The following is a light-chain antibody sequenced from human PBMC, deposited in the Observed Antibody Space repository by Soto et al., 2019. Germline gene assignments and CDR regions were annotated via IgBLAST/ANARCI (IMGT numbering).Light chain of an antibody. Sequence: EIVMTQSPATLSVSPGERATLSCRASQSVNIYLAWYQQKPGQAPRLLIFGASSRATGIPARFSGSGSGTEFNLTISSLQSEDFALYFCQQYHDWLRLTFGGATKVDIK. CDR2: GAS. CDR1: QSVNIY. CDR3: QQYHDWLRLT. V-gene: IGKV3D-15*01. J-gene: IGKJ4*01.